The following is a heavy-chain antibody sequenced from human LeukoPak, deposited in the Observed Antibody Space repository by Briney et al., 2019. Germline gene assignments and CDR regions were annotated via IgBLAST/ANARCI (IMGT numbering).Heavy chain of an antibody. CDR2: MNPNSGNT. Sequence: GASVKVSCKASGYAFTRYGISWVRQATGQGLEWMGWMNPNSGNTGHAQKFQGRVTLTRNTSISTAYMELSSLRSEDTAVYYCARVHRRCSSTSCYRAAWFDPWGQGTLVTVSS. CDR3: ARVHRRCSSTSCYRAAWFDP. CDR1: GYAFTRYG. D-gene: IGHD2-2*02. J-gene: IGHJ5*02. V-gene: IGHV1-8*03.